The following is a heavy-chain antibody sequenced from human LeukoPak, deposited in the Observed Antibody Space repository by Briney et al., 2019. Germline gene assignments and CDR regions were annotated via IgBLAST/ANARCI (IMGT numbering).Heavy chain of an antibody. J-gene: IGHJ4*02. D-gene: IGHD1-26*01. V-gene: IGHV4-30-4*01. CDR1: GGSISSGDYY. CDR3: ARLKVDANNYFDY. Sequence: SETLSLTCTVSGGSISSGDYYWSWIRQPPGKGLEWIGYIYYSGSSYFSPSLKSRVTISVDTSKSQFSLKLSSVTAADTALYYCARLKVDANNYFDYWGQGTLVTVSS. CDR2: IYYSGSS.